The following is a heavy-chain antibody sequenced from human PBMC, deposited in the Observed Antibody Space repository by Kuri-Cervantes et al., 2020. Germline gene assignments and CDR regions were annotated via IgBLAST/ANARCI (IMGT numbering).Heavy chain of an antibody. J-gene: IGHJ5*02. CDR1: GGSISSGDYY. CDR2: IYYSGSS. V-gene: IGHV4-30-4*01. Sequence: SETLSFTCTVSGGSISSGDYYWSCIRQPPGKGLEWNGYIYYSGSSYYNRALKSRVTMTVDTSKNQYSLKLPSVTAADTAVYYCARHSEMAILSSWIDPWGQGTLVTVSS. CDR3: ARHSEMAILSSWIDP. D-gene: IGHD5-24*01.